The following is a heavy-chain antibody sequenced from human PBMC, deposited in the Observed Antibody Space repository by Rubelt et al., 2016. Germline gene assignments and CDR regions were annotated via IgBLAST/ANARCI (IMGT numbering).Heavy chain of an antibody. J-gene: IGHJ4*02. D-gene: IGHD2-2*01. CDR2: GST. V-gene: IGHV4-30-2*01. CDR3: ARTHAVESGFCFDD. Sequence: GSTYYNPSLKSRVTISVDRSKNQFSLKLSSVTAADTAVYYCARTHAVESGFCFDDWGQGTLVTVSS.